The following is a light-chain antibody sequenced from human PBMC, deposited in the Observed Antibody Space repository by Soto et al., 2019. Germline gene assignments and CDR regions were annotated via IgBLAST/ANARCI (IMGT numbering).Light chain of an antibody. CDR1: SSNIGDNY. CDR2: DNN. J-gene: IGLJ2*01. V-gene: IGLV1-51*01. Sequence: QSVLTQPPSVSAAPGQNVTISCSGSSSNIGDNYVTWYQQLPGAAPKLLIYDNNQRPSGIPDRFSGSKSGTSATLGITGLQTGDEADYYCASWDTSLSPYCLFGGGTKVTVL. CDR3: ASWDTSLSPYCL.